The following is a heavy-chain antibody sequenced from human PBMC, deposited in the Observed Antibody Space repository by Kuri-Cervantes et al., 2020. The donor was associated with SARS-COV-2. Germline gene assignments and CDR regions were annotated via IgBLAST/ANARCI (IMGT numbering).Heavy chain of an antibody. Sequence: SETLSLTCTVSGGSISSGGYYWSWIRQPPGKGLEWIGYIYHSGGTYYNPSLKSRVTISVDRSKNQFSLKLSSVTAADTAVYYCARRYGGHFHAVAAPGPYYFDYWGQGTLVTVSS. CDR1: GGSISSGGYY. D-gene: IGHD6-19*01. CDR2: IYHSGGT. CDR3: ARRYGGHFHAVAAPGPYYFDY. V-gene: IGHV4-30-2*01. J-gene: IGHJ4*02.